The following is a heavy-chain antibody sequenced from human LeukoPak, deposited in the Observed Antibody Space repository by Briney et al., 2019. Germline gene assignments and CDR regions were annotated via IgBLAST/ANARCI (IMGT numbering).Heavy chain of an antibody. CDR1: GESFSGYY. D-gene: IGHD1-7*01. Sequence: SETLSLTCAVYGESFSGYYWSWIRQPPGKGLEWIGKINHSGSTNYNPSLKSRVTISVDTSKNQFSLKLSSVTAADTAVYYCAKRRRRAWNYRLNWFDPWGQGTLVTVSS. CDR2: INHSGST. V-gene: IGHV4-34*01. CDR3: AKRRRRAWNYRLNWFDP. J-gene: IGHJ5*02.